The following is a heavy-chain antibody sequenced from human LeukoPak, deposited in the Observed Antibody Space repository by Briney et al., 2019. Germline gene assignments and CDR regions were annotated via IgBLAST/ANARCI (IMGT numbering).Heavy chain of an antibody. CDR2: INPSGGST. J-gene: IGHJ4*02. Sequence: ASVKVSCKASGYTFTSYYMHWVRQAPGRGLEWMGIINPSGGSTSYAQKFQGRVTMTRDMSTSTVYMELSSLRSEDTAVYYCARENAESGCFDYWGQGTLVTVSS. CDR3: ARENAESGCFDY. V-gene: IGHV1-46*01. CDR1: GYTFTSYY. D-gene: IGHD1-26*01.